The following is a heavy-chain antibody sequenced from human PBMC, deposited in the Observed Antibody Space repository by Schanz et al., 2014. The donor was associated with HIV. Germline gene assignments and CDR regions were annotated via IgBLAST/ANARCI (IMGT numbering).Heavy chain of an antibody. V-gene: IGHV1-18*01. CDR1: GYTFTNYG. D-gene: IGHD2-21*02. CDR3: ARQYGGNSAMGY. J-gene: IGHJ4*02. CDR2: ISSYNGNT. Sequence: QVQLVQSGAEVKKPGASVKVSCKASGYTFTNYGLSWVRQAPGQGLEWMGWISSYNGNTNYAQKLQGRVTMSTDTSTNTAYMELRNLRSDDPAVYYCARQYGGNSAMGYWGQGTQVTVSS.